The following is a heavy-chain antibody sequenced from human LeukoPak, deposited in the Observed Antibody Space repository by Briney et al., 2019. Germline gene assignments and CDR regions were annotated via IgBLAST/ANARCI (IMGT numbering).Heavy chain of an antibody. V-gene: IGHV5-51*01. CDR3: VRKGASTWHLDF. Sequence: PGGSLRLSCAASGFTFSSYAIHWVRQMPGKGLEWMGVIYPADSDTRYSPSFQGQVTISADKSISTAYLQWSSLQASDTAIYYCVRKGASTWHLDFWGQGTLVTVSS. CDR1: GFTFSSYA. J-gene: IGHJ4*02. D-gene: IGHD2-2*01. CDR2: IYPADSDT.